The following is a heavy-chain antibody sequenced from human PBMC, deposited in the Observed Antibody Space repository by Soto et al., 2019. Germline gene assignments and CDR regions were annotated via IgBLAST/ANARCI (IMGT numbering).Heavy chain of an antibody. CDR1: GFTFSSYA. V-gene: IGHV3-30*04. D-gene: IGHD6-13*01. J-gene: IGHJ4*02. CDR3: ASLIAAAGKGVDY. Sequence: GGSLRLSCAASGFTFSSYAMHWVRQAPGKGLEWVAVISYDGSNKYYADSVKGRFTISRDNSKNTLYLQMNSLRAEDTAVYYCASLIAAAGKGVDYWGQGTLVTVSS. CDR2: ISYDGSNK.